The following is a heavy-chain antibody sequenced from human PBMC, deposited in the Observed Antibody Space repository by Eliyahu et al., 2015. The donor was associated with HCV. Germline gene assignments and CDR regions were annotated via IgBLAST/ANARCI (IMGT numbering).Heavy chain of an antibody. CDR3: ARDTTAYGSGGPVDY. CDR1: GFXFSSYS. Sequence: EVQLVESGGGLVQPGGSLRLSCAASGFXFSSYSLNWVPQGPGKGVEWVSYISSSSSTIYYADSVKGRFTISRDNAKNSLYLQMNSLRAEDTAVYYCARDTTAYGSGGPVDYWGQGTLVTVSS. V-gene: IGHV3-48*01. J-gene: IGHJ4*02. CDR2: ISSSSSTI. D-gene: IGHD3-10*01.